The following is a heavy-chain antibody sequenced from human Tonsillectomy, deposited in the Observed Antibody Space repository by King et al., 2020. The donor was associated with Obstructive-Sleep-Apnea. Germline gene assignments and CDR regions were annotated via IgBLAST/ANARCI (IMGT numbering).Heavy chain of an antibody. CDR3: ARLDGYDYDNYFDY. J-gene: IGHJ4*02. CDR1: GYSFTGFY. V-gene: IGHV1-2*02. CDR2: INSNRGGT. D-gene: IGHD5-12*01. Sequence: QLVQSGAEVKKPGASVKVSCKASGYSFTGFYMHWVRQAPGQGLEWMGWINSNRGGTKYAEKFQGRVTMTSDTSISTAYMELTRLRFDDTAVYYCARLDGYDYDNYFDYWGQGTLVTVSS.